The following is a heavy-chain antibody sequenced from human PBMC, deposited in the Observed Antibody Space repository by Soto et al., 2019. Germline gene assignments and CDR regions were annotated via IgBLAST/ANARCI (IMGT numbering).Heavy chain of an antibody. J-gene: IGHJ4*02. Sequence: QVQLQQWGPGLLRPSETLSLTCAVYGGSFSAYYWSWIRQPPGKGLEWIGEINHSGSTNYNPSLKSRVTISVDTSKNQFSLKLSSVTAADTAVSYCARRVVPAAIPIAAAGGFDYWGQGTLVTVSS. CDR2: INHSGST. CDR1: GGSFSAYY. CDR3: ARRVVPAAIPIAAAGGFDY. V-gene: IGHV4-34*01. D-gene: IGHD2-2*02.